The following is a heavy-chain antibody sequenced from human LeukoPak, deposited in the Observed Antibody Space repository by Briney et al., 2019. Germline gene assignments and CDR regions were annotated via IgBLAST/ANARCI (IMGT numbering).Heavy chain of an antibody. CDR3: ARRGSGWEFDY. J-gene: IGHJ4*02. D-gene: IGHD6-19*01. CDR2: IRSDGTNT. CDR1: GFTFSSHS. V-gene: IGHV3-64*02. Sequence: GGSLRLSCAASGFTFSSHSMHWVRQAPGKGLEYVSGIRSDGTNTYYAESVKGRFTVSRDNSKNTLWLQMGSLRAEDMAVYYCARRGSGWEFDYWGQGTLVTVSS.